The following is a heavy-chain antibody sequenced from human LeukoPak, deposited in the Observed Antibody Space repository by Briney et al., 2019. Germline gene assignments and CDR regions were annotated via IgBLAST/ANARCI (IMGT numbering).Heavy chain of an antibody. CDR1: GFTFSSYW. V-gene: IGHV3-74*01. D-gene: IGHD3-3*01. CDR2: INSDGSST. CDR3: ARSITIFGVVIYYYYYMDV. Sequence: GGSLRLSCAASGFTFSSYWMHWVRQAPGKGLVWVSRINSDGSSTSYADSVKGRFTISRDNAKSTLYLQMNSLRAEDTAVYYCARSITIFGVVIYYYYYMDVWGKGTTVTVSS. J-gene: IGHJ6*03.